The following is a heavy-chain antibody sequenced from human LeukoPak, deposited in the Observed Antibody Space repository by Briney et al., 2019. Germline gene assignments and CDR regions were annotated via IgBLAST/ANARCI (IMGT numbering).Heavy chain of an antibody. CDR2: ISAYNGNT. Sequence: GASVKVSCKASGYTFTSYGISWVRQAPGQGLEWMGWISAYNGNTNYAQKFQGRVTMTRDMSTSTVYMELSSLRSEDTAVYYCARVRNWNFWFDPWGQGTLVTVSS. CDR1: GYTFTSYG. CDR3: ARVRNWNFWFDP. J-gene: IGHJ5*02. D-gene: IGHD1-1*01. V-gene: IGHV1-18*01.